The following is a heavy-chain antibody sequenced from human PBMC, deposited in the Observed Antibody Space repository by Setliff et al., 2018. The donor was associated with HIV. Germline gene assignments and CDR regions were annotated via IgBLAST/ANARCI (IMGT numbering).Heavy chain of an antibody. D-gene: IGHD3-22*01. CDR3: ARPYDSLYG. CDR2: IYYRGAT. J-gene: IGHJ4*02. CDR1: GSSISNSDFY. Sequence: SETLSLTCTVSGSSISNSDFYWGWIRQSPGKGLEWIGSIYYRGATYYNPTLQSRVTISADTSKNQFYLKLTSVTAADTAIYYCARPYDSLYGWGQGVLVTVSS. V-gene: IGHV4-39*01.